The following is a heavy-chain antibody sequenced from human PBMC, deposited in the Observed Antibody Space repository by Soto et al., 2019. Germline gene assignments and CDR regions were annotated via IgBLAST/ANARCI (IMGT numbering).Heavy chain of an antibody. CDR2: SHNSGST. CDR3: ARGGWYEDH. CDR1: GGSISSDY. J-gene: IGHJ4*02. Sequence: QVQLQESGPGLVKPSETLSLTCTVSGGSISSDYWSWIRQPPGKGLEWIGYSHNSGSTDYNPSLKSRVTISVDASRKEFSLKLRSVTAYDTAVYYCARGGWYEDHWGQGTLVTVSS. D-gene: IGHD6-19*01. V-gene: IGHV4-59*12.